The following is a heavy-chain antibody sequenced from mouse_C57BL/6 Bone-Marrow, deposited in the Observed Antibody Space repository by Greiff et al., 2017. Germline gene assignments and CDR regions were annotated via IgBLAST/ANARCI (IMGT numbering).Heavy chain of an antibody. V-gene: IGHV1-9*01. J-gene: IGHJ3*01. D-gene: IGHD1-1*01. Sequence: QVQLKESGAELMKPGASVKLSCKATGYTFTGYWIEWVKQRPGHGLEWIGEILPGSGSTNYNEKFKGKATLTADTSSNTAYMQLSSLTTEDSAIYCCATTVVAGKFAYGGQGTLVTVSA. CDR1: GYTFTGYW. CDR2: ILPGSGST. CDR3: ATTVVAGKFAY.